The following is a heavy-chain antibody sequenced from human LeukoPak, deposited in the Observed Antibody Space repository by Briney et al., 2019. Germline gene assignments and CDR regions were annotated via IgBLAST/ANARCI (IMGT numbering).Heavy chain of an antibody. D-gene: IGHD6-19*01. CDR1: GYTFTDYY. Sequence: ASVRLSCKASGYTFTDYYIHWVRQAPGQGLEWMGRINTNSGGPNYAQKFQGRVTMTRDTSISAAYMELSSLTSDDTAVFYCARARRAVAGRDFDYWGQGTLVTVSS. CDR2: INTNSGGP. CDR3: ARARRAVAGRDFDY. V-gene: IGHV1-2*06. J-gene: IGHJ4*02.